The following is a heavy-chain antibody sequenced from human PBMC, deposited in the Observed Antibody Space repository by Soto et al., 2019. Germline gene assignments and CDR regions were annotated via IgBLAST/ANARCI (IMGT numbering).Heavy chain of an antibody. D-gene: IGHD3-3*01. CDR1: GYTFTGYY. CDR2: INPNSGGT. CDR3: ARGRLEWLLLSFYYYYYYGMDV. J-gene: IGHJ6*02. V-gene: IGHV1-2*02. Sequence: ASVKGSCKASGYTFTGYYMHWVRQAPGQGLEWMGWINPNSGGTNYAQKFQGRVTMTRDTSISTAYMELSRLRSDDTAVYYCARGRLEWLLLSFYYYYYYGMDVWGQGTTVTVSS.